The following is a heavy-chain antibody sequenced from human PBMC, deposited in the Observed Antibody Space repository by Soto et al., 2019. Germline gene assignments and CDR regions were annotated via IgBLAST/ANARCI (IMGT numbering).Heavy chain of an antibody. D-gene: IGHD6-13*01. CDR3: ARDRLAGYSGSPTSP. CDR2: ISAYNGNT. Sequence: GASVKVSCKASGYTFTSYGISWVRQAPGQGLEWMGWISAYNGNTNYAQKLQGRVTMTTDTSTSTAYMELRSLRSDDTAVYYCARDRLAGYSGSPTSPWGQGTLVTVSS. V-gene: IGHV1-18*01. J-gene: IGHJ5*02. CDR1: GYTFTSYG.